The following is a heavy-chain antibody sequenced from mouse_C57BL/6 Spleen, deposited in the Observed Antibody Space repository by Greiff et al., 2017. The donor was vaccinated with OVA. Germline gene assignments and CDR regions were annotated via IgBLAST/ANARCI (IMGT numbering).Heavy chain of an antibody. Sequence: DVMLVESGGDLVKPGGSLKLSCAASGFTFSSYGMSWVRQTPDKRLEWVATISSGGSYPYYPDSVKGRFTISSDNAKHTLFLQMSSLKSEDTAMYYCARHEGYYGSSYHERGSAMDYWGQGTSVTVSS. V-gene: IGHV5-6*02. CDR2: ISSGGSYP. J-gene: IGHJ4*01. CDR3: ARHEGYYGSSYHERGSAMDY. D-gene: IGHD1-1*01. CDR1: GFTFSSYG.